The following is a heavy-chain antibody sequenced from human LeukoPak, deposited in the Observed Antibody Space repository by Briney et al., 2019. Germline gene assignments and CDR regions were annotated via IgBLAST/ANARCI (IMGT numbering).Heavy chain of an antibody. V-gene: IGHV3-48*03. CDR1: GFTFSSYE. CDR2: ISSSGSTI. Sequence: GGSLRLSCAASGFTFSSYEMNWVRRAPGKGLEWVSYISSSGSTIYYADSVKGRFTISRDNAKNSLYPQMNSLRAEDTAVYYCARDLSDCSGGSCYRSFDYWGQGTLVTVSS. CDR3: ARDLSDCSGGSCYRSFDY. J-gene: IGHJ4*02. D-gene: IGHD2-15*01.